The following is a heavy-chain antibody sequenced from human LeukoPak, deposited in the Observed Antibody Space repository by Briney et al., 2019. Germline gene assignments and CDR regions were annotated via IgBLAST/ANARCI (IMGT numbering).Heavy chain of an antibody. Sequence: SQTLSLTCAISGDSVSSNSAAWNWIRQSPSRGLEWLGRTYYRSKWYNDYAVSVKSRITIKPDTSKNQFSLQLNSVTPEDTAVYYCARATYDSSGYYSLYYYYYYMDVWGKGTTVTVSS. J-gene: IGHJ6*03. CDR2: TYYRSKWYN. CDR1: GDSVSSNSAA. V-gene: IGHV6-1*01. CDR3: ARATYDSSGYYSLYYYYYYMDV. D-gene: IGHD3-22*01.